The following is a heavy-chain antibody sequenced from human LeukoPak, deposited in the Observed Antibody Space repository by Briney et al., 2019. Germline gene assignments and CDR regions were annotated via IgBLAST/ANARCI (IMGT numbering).Heavy chain of an antibody. Sequence: ASETLSLTCAVYGGSFSGYYWSWIRQPPGKGLEWIGEINHSGSTNYNPSLKSLVTISVDTSKNQFSLKLSSVTAADTAVYYCAVHYCSGGSCYNSEFDYWGQGTLVTVSS. V-gene: IGHV4-34*01. J-gene: IGHJ4*02. D-gene: IGHD2-15*01. CDR2: INHSGST. CDR3: AVHYCSGGSCYNSEFDY. CDR1: GGSFSGYY.